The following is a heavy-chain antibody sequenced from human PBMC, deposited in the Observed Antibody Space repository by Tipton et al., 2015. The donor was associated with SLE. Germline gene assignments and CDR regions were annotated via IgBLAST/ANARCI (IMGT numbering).Heavy chain of an antibody. V-gene: IGHV3-48*03. D-gene: IGHD2-15*01. CDR3: ARDSTPDRYCSSGNCYPHSDL. J-gene: IGHJ5*02. Sequence: SLRLSCTASGFTFSNYEMNWARQAPGKGLQWVSYISSSGTTIYYTDSVKGRFTISRDNAENSLHLQIKSRRAEDTAVYYCARDSTPDRYCSSGNCYPHSDLWGQGTQVAVS. CDR1: GFTFSNYE. CDR2: ISSSGTTI.